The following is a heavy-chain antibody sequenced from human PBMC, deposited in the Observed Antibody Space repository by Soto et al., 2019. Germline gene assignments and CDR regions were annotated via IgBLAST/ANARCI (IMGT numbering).Heavy chain of an antibody. CDR1: GFTFSSYW. CDR3: ARFGLLRRGHYYYGMDV. Sequence: PGGSLRLACAASGFTFSSYWMSWVRQAPGKGLEWVANIKQDGSEKYYVDSVKGRFTISRDNAKNSLYLQMNSLRAEDTAVYYCARFGLLRRGHYYYGMDVWGQGTTVTVSS. D-gene: IGHD2-15*01. J-gene: IGHJ6*02. CDR2: IKQDGSEK. V-gene: IGHV3-7*03.